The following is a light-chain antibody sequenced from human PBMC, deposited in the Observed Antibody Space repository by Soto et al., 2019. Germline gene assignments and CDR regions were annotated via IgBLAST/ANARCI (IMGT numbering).Light chain of an antibody. J-gene: IGLJ1*01. CDR2: NVY. CDR1: NSDVASYNY. CDR3: SSYTISRTYV. V-gene: IGLV2-14*03. Sequence: QSALTQPASVSGSPGQSITISCTGTNSDVASYNYVSWHQQHPGKAPKLMIYNVYDRPSGISNRFSGSKSGNTASLTISGLQGEDEADYYCSSYTISRTYVFGTGTQLTVL.